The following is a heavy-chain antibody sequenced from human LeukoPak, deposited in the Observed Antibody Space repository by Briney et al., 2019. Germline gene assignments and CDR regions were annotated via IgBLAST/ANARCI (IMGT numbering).Heavy chain of an antibody. CDR2: INPNSGGT. V-gene: IGHV1-2*02. J-gene: IGHJ6*02. CDR1: GYTFTGYY. CDR3: ARQRLRFLAYGMDV. D-gene: IGHD3-3*01. Sequence: VASVKVSCKASGYTFTGYYMHWVRQAPGQGLEWMGWINPNSGGTNYAQKFQGRVTMTRGTSISTAYMELSRLRSDDTAVYYCARQRLRFLAYGMDVWGQGTTVTVSS.